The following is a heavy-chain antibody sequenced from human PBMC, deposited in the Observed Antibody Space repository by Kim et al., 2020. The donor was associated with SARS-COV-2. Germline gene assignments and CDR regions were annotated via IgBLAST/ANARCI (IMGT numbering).Heavy chain of an antibody. V-gene: IGHV3-74*01. Sequence: TSYADSVKGRFTISRENAKDTLYLQMNSLRAEDTAVYYCARGSVRGVLDYWGQGTLVTVSS. CDR3: ARGSVRGVLDY. CDR2: T. D-gene: IGHD3-10*01. J-gene: IGHJ4*02.